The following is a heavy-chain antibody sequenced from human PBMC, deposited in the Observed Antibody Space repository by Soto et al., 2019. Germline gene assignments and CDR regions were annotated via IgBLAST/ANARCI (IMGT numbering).Heavy chain of an antibody. CDR2: IDPSAGST. Sequence: ASVKVSCKASGYIFTSYYMHWVRQAPGQGLERMGTIDPSAGSTTYAQNFQGRVTMTRDTSTSTAYMELSSLRSEDTAVYYCASPGGNEADDAFDIWGQGTMVTVSS. CDR3: ASPGGNEADDAFDI. CDR1: GYIFTSYY. J-gene: IGHJ3*02. D-gene: IGHD2-15*01. V-gene: IGHV1-46*01.